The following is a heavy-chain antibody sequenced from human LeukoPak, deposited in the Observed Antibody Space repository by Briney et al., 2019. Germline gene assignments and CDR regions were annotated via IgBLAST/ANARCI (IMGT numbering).Heavy chain of an antibody. CDR1: GFTFNSYV. V-gene: IGHV3-74*01. CDR2: VTHDGSDR. Sequence: PGGSLRLSCAASGFTFNSYVMHWVRQAPGKGLEWVSRVTHDGSDRIYADSVKGRFTISRDNSKNTLYLQMNSLRVEDTAVYFCARDRDYIFFDYWGQGALVTVSS. CDR3: ARDRDYIFFDY. D-gene: IGHD4-11*01. J-gene: IGHJ4*02.